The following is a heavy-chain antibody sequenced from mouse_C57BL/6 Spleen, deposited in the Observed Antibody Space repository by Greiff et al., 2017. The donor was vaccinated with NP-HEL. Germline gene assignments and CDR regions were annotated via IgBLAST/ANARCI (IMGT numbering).Heavy chain of an antibody. CDR3: ARWDYGSSYDYYAMDY. D-gene: IGHD1-1*01. CDR2: IDPANGNT. CDR1: GFNIKNTY. V-gene: IGHV14-3*01. J-gene: IGHJ4*01. Sequence: VQLKQSVAELVRPGASVKLSCTASGFNIKNTYMHWVKQRPEQGLEWIGRIDPANGNTKYAPKFQGKATITADTSSNTAYLQLSSLTSEDTAIYYCARWDYGSSYDYYAMDYWGQGTSVTVSS.